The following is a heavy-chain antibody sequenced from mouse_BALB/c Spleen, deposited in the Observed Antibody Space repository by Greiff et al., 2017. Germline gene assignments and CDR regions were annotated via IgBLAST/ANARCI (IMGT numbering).Heavy chain of an antibody. V-gene: IGHV5-4*02. D-gene: IGHD2-14*01. CDR2: ISDGGSYT. CDR1: GFTFSDYY. CDR3: ARDNDYRYDGYFDY. J-gene: IGHJ2*01. Sequence: VQLKESGGGLVKPGGSLKLSCAASGFTFSDYYMYWVRQTPEKRLEWVATISDGGSYTYYPDSVKGRFTISRDNAKNNLYLQMSSLKSEDTAMYYCARDNDYRYDGYFDYWGQGTTRTVSS.